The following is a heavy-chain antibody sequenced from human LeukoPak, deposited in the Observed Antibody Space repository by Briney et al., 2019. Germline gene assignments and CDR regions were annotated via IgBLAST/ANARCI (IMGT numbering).Heavy chain of an antibody. D-gene: IGHD2/OR15-2a*01. CDR3: ARDFYDGFALDY. J-gene: IGHJ4*02. CDR1: GFAFNTYS. Sequence: AGGSLRLSCAASGFAFNTYSMNWVRQAPGKGLEWVSFIFSSSTYIYYTDSVKGRFTISRDNARNSLYLQMDNLRAEDTGVYYCARDFYDGFALDYWGQGTLVTVSS. V-gene: IGHV3-21*03. CDR2: IFSSSTYI.